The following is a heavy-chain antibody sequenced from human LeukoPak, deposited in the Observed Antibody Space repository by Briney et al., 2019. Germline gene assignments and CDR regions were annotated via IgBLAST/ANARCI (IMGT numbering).Heavy chain of an antibody. D-gene: IGHD6-13*01. CDR1: GGSISSGGYY. Sequence: MSSQTLSLTCTVSGGSISSGGYYWSWIRQPPGKGLEWIGYIYYSRSTNYNPSLKSRVTISVDTSKNQFSLKLSSVTAADTAVYYCAAPLAARRYYFDYWGQGTLVTVSS. J-gene: IGHJ4*02. V-gene: IGHV4-61*08. CDR2: IYYSRST. CDR3: AAPLAARRYYFDY.